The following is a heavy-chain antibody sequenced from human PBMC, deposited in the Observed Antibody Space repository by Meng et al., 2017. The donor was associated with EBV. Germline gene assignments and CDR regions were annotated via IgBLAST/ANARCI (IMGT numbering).Heavy chain of an antibody. CDR1: GGSVNGYF. D-gene: IGHD3-9*01. V-gene: IGHV4-34*01. CDR3: ARVSPKRYFDYLAPPDY. CDR2: LHHSGST. J-gene: IGHJ4*02. Sequence: QVQLQQWGAGLLKPSETLSRTCAVYGGSVNGYFWSWIRQPPGKGLEWIRELHHSGSTNYNPSLKSRLRISVDTSKNQFSLNLTSVTAADTAVYYCARVSPKRYFDYLAPPDYWGQGTLVTVSS.